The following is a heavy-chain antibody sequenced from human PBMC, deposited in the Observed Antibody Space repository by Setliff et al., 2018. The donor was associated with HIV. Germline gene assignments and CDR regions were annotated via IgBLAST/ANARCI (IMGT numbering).Heavy chain of an antibody. V-gene: IGHV1-2*02. J-gene: IGHJ5*02. CDR3: ATDGSVVVVAGSGFDP. Sequence: ASVKVSCKASGDTFSGHYMHWVRQAPGQGLEWLGWINPNSGGTKYAQKFQGRLTMTRDTSITTVYMELSRLRSDDTAVYYWATDGSVVVVAGSGFDPWGQGTLVTAPQ. D-gene: IGHD2-15*01. CDR2: INPNSGGT. CDR1: GDTFSGHY.